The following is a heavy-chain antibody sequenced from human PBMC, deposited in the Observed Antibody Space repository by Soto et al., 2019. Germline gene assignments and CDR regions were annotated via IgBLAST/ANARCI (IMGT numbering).Heavy chain of an antibody. Sequence: QLHLVQSGAVVKKPGASVTVSCSASGYPVTAYYMHWVRQAPGRGLEWMGGINPATGAAKYTQTFQGGVTMTRDTSTGTVFMELGGLTSADPAVFYCARGGGVGVAGSAAFDMWGQGTLVTVSS. CDR1: GYPVTAYY. CDR2: INPATGAA. V-gene: IGHV1-2*02. CDR3: ARGGGVGVAGSAAFDM. D-gene: IGHD3-3*01. J-gene: IGHJ3*02.